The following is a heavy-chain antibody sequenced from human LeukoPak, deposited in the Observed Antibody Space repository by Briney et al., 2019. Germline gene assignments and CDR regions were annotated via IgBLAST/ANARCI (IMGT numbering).Heavy chain of an antibody. CDR2: IYHSGST. V-gene: IGHV4-4*02. CDR1: GGSISSSNW. J-gene: IGHJ6*02. Sequence: SETLSLTCAVSGGSISSSNWWSWVRQPPGKGLEWIGEIYHSGSTNYNPSLKSRVTISVDTSKNQFSLKLSSVTAADTAVYYCAHRRARGYSYGSAMDVWGQGTTVTVSS. D-gene: IGHD5-18*01. CDR3: AHRRARGYSYGSAMDV.